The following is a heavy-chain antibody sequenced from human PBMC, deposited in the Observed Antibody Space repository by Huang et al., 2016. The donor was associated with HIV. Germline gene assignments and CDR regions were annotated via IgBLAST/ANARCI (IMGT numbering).Heavy chain of an antibody. J-gene: IGHJ6*03. V-gene: IGHV3-49*03. CDR1: GFIFNDFA. Sequence: QLVESGGDSVQSGRSLRLSCRGSGFIFNDFAINWFRQSPGKGLEWRGFGRRKAFGGASKSAPSVKDRFTVSRDEAKNVAFLQMDNLQVDDTAIYYCSPSGDDYFYFYMDVWGDGTTVIVS. CDR3: SPSGDDYFYFYMDV. CDR2: GRRKAFGGAS. D-gene: IGHD4-17*01.